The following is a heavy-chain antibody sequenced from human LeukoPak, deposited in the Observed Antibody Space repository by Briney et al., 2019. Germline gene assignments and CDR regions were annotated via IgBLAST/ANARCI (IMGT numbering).Heavy chain of an antibody. CDR1: GGTFSSYA. CDR2: ISPYNSNT. CDR3: AREAPVAAGSDAFDI. D-gene: IGHD6-19*01. Sequence: ASVKVSCKASGGTFSSYAISWMRQAPGQSLEWMGWISPYNSNTKYAQKFQGRVTMTTDTSTNTAYMEVRSLRSDDTAVYYCAREAPVAAGSDAFDIWGQGTMVTVSS. V-gene: IGHV1-18*01. J-gene: IGHJ3*02.